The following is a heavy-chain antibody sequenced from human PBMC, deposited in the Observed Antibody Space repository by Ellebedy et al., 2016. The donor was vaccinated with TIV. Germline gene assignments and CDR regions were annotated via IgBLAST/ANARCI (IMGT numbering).Heavy chain of an antibody. CDR2: ISYDGNYK. CDR1: EITFNGYA. CDR3: AKGGFGVVTLDYYYGMDV. J-gene: IGHJ6*02. V-gene: IGHV3-30*04. Sequence: GGSLRLSCAASEITFNGYAMHWVRQALGKGLEWLAVISYDGNYKYYADSVKGRFTISRDNSKNILYLQMNTLRAEDTAVYYCAKGGFGVVTLDYYYGMDVWGQGTTVTVSS. D-gene: IGHD4-23*01.